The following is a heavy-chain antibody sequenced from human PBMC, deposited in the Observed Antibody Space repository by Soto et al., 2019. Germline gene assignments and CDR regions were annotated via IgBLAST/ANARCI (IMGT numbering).Heavy chain of an antibody. D-gene: IGHD6-19*01. V-gene: IGHV1-2*04. CDR3: ARGVSGWSPFDL. CDR2: INPNSGVT. Sequence: GASLKVSCKASGYTFTDYYVHWVRQAPGQGLEWMGWINPNSGVTNYAQKFQGWVTLTRDTSVSTAYMELNRLKSDDTAVFFCARGVSGWSPFDLWGQGTLVTVSS. J-gene: IGHJ4*02. CDR1: GYTFTDYY.